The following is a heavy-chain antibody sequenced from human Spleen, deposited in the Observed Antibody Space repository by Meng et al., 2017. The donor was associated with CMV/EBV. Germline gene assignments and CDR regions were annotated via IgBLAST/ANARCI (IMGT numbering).Heavy chain of an antibody. V-gene: IGHV3-11*01. D-gene: IGHD2-2*03. CDR3: ARGMDIVVVPAAVDY. CDR2: ISSSGSTI. Sequence: SGFTFSDYYMGWIRQAPGKGLEWVSYISSSGSTIYYADSVKGRFTISRDNAKNSLYLQMNSLRAEDTAVYYCARGMDIVVVPAAVDYWGQGTLVTVSS. CDR1: GFTFSDYY. J-gene: IGHJ4*02.